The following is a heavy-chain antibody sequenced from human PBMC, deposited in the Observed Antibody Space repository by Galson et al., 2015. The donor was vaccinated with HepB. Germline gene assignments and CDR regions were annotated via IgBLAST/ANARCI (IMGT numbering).Heavy chain of an antibody. D-gene: IGHD3-3*01. J-gene: IGHJ5*02. Sequence: SVKVSCKASEGTFSSYAISWVRQAPGQGLEWMGGIIPILGIANYAQKLQGRVTMTTDTSTSTAYMELRSLRSDDTAVYYCARDRDSPSGPLWFDPWGQGTLVTVSS. V-gene: IGHV1-69*10. CDR3: ARDRDSPSGPLWFDP. CDR1: EGTFSSYA. CDR2: IIPILGIA.